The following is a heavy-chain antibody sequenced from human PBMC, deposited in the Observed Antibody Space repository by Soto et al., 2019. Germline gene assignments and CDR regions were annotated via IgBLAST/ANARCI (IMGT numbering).Heavy chain of an antibody. J-gene: IGHJ4*02. Sequence: SETLSLTCTVSGGSISSSSYYWGWIRQPPGKGLEWIGSIYYSGSTYYNPSLKSRVTISVDTSKNQFSLKLSSVTAADTAVYYCARQESPRGLRYFDWLSTEGLPHFDYWGQGTLVTVSS. CDR1: GGSISSSSYY. D-gene: IGHD3-9*01. CDR3: ARQESPRGLRYFDWLSTEGLPHFDY. CDR2: IYYSGST. V-gene: IGHV4-39*01.